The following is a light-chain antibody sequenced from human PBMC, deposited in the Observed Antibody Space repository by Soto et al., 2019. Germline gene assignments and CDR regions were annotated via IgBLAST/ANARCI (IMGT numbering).Light chain of an antibody. CDR3: QSYDSSLSGPVL. CDR2: GDT. J-gene: IGLJ2*01. Sequence: QSVLTQPPSVSGAPGQRVTISCTGSNSNIGAGYDVNWYQHLPGTAPKLLIYGDTIRPSGVPDRSSGSKSATSASLAIAGLQVEDEGDYYCQSYDSSLSGPVLFGGGTKLTVL. V-gene: IGLV1-40*01. CDR1: NSNIGAGYD.